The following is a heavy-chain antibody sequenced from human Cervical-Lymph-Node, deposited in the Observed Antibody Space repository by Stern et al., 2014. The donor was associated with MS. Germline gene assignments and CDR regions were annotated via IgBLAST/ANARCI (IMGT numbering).Heavy chain of an antibody. J-gene: IGHJ6*02. D-gene: IGHD6-13*01. CDR1: GFTFSNHS. Sequence: EVQLVESGGGLVKPGGSLRPSCAASGFTFSNHSMNWVRQAPGKGLEWVSSISSSSSYIYYADSVKGRFTISRDNAKNSVYLQMTYLRAEDTAVYYCARGRDSTKYGMDVWGQGTTVTVSS. CDR2: ISSSSSYI. V-gene: IGHV3-21*01. CDR3: ARGRDSTKYGMDV.